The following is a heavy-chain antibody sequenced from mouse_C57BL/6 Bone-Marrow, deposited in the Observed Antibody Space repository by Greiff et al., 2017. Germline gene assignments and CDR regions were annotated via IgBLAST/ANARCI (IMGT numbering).Heavy chain of an antibody. Sequence: EVMLVESGGGLVKPGGSLKLSCAASGFTFSDYGMHWVRQAPEKGLEWVAYISSGSSTIYYADTVKGRFTISRDNAKNTLFLQMTSLRSEDTAMYYCARGYDGWYFDVWGTGTTVTVSS. CDR3: ARGYDGWYFDV. V-gene: IGHV5-17*01. J-gene: IGHJ1*03. CDR1: GFTFSDYG. CDR2: ISSGSSTI. D-gene: IGHD2-14*01.